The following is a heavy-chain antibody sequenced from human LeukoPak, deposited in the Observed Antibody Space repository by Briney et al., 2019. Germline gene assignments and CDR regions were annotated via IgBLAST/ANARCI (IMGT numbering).Heavy chain of an antibody. V-gene: IGHV3-7*01. CDR3: ARVGARQILEY. Sequence: PGGSLRLSCAASGFTFRNYVIHWVRQAPGKGLEWVANIKQDGGEKYYLDSVKGRFTVSRDNAKNSLYLQMNSLRAEDTAVYYCARVGARQILEYWGQGTLVTVSS. CDR2: IKQDGGEK. J-gene: IGHJ4*02. CDR1: GFTFRNYV. D-gene: IGHD4-17*01.